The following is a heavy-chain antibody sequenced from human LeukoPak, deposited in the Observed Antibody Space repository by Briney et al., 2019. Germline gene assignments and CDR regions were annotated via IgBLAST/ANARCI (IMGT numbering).Heavy chain of an antibody. Sequence: GASVKVSCKASGYTFTDYYMYWVRQAPGQGLEWMGWVNPNSGDTNYAQKFQGRVTMTRDTSISTAYMDLSGLRSDDTAVYYCARGPLSPYLDYWGQGILVTVSS. J-gene: IGHJ4*02. CDR2: VNPNSGDT. V-gene: IGHV1-2*02. CDR1: GYTFTDYY. CDR3: ARGPLSPYLDY. D-gene: IGHD3-16*01.